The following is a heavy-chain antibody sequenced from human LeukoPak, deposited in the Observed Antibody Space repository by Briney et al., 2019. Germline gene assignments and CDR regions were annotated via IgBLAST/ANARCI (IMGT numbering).Heavy chain of an antibody. Sequence: GGSLRLSCAASGFTFSSYAMSWVRQAPGKGLEWVSAISGSGGSTYYADSVKGRFTISRDNSKNTLYLQMNSLRAEDTAVYYCAKLEPLETYYDILTGRDAFDIWVQGTMVTVSS. J-gene: IGHJ3*02. CDR3: AKLEPLETYYDILTGRDAFDI. CDR2: ISGSGGST. D-gene: IGHD3-9*01. CDR1: GFTFSSYA. V-gene: IGHV3-23*01.